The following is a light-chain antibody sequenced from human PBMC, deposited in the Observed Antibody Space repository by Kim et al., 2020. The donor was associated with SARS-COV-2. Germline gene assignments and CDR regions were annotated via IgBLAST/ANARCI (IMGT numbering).Light chain of an antibody. Sequence: ATINCKSSQRVLYSSNNKNYLAWYQQKPGQPPKLLIYWASIRESGVPDRFSGSGSGTDFTLTISSLQAEDVAVYYCQQYYSNPLTFGGGTKVDIK. V-gene: IGKV4-1*01. CDR2: WAS. CDR3: QQYYSNPLT. CDR1: QRVLYSSNNKNY. J-gene: IGKJ4*01.